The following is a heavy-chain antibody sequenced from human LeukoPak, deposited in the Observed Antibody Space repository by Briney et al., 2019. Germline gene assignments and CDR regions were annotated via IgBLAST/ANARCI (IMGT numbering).Heavy chain of an antibody. Sequence: GASVKVSCKASGYTFTSYGISWVRQAPGQGLEWMGWISAYNGNTNCAQKLQGRVTMTTDTSTSTAYMELRSLRSDDTAVYYCARVEGELGYCSSTSCPEAGAFDIWGQGTMVTVSS. D-gene: IGHD2-2*01. CDR2: ISAYNGNT. V-gene: IGHV1-18*01. CDR1: GYTFTSYG. J-gene: IGHJ3*02. CDR3: ARVEGELGYCSSTSCPEAGAFDI.